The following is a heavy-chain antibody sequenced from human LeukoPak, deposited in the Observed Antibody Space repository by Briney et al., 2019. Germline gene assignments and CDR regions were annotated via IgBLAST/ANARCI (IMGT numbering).Heavy chain of an antibody. CDR3: ARHYYGSGSYPYYFDY. Sequence: GESLKISRQGSGYSLTCYWIGRVRQMPGKGLEWMGIIYPGDSDTRYSPSFQGQVTISADKSISTAYLQWSSLKASDTAMYYCARHYYGSGSYPYYFDYWGQGTLVTVSS. V-gene: IGHV5-51*01. CDR2: IYPGDSDT. J-gene: IGHJ4*02. CDR1: GYSLTCYW. D-gene: IGHD3-10*01.